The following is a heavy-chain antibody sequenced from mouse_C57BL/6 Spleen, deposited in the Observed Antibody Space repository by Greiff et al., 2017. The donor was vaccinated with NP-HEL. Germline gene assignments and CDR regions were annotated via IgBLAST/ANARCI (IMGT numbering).Heavy chain of an antibody. V-gene: IGHV1-42*01. Sequence: EVQLQQSGPELVKPGASVKISCKASGYSFTGYYMNWVKQSPEKSLEWIGEINPSTGGTTYNQKFKAKATLTVDKSSSTAYMQLKSLTSEDSAVYSCAMEMGSAWFAYWGQGTLVTVSA. CDR2: INPSTGGT. J-gene: IGHJ3*01. CDR1: GYSFTGYY. D-gene: IGHD4-1*01. CDR3: AMEMGSAWFAY.